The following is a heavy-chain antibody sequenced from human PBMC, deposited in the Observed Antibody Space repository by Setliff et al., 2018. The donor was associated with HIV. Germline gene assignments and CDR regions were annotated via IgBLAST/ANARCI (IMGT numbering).Heavy chain of an antibody. V-gene: IGHV1-18*01. Sequence: GASVKVSCKASGYTFASFGISWVRQAPGQGPEWVGWIGGYNGIPSYAQKLRDRVTLTADTSTKTVFMELRSLRSDDTAVYYCARGMDDSRSSVWHYWGQGTLVTVSS. CDR3: ARGMDDSRSSVWHY. CDR2: IGGYNGIP. D-gene: IGHD6-6*01. J-gene: IGHJ4*02. CDR1: GYTFASFG.